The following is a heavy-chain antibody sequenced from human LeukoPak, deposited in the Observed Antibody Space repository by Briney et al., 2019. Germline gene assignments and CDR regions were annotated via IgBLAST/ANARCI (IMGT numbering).Heavy chain of an antibody. CDR1: GGSFSGYY. Sequence: PSETLSLTCAVYGGSFSGYYWSWLRQPPGRGLVWLSRINRDGSSTDYADSVKGRFTISRDNAKNTLYLQMNSLRGEDTAVYFCARDAPGNTALDYWGQGTLVTVSS. V-gene: IGHV3-74*01. CDR2: INRDGSST. D-gene: IGHD5-18*01. CDR3: ARDAPGNTALDY. J-gene: IGHJ4*02.